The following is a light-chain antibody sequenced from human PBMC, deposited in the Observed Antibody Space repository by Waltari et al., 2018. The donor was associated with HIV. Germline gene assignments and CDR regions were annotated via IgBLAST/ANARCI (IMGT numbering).Light chain of an antibody. V-gene: IGLV3-1*01. CDR2: QDT. CDR1: KLGDKY. J-gene: IGLJ2*01. Sequence: SYELTQPPSVSVSPGQTATITCSGDKLGDKYVSWYQQRPGQSPVLVIYQDTGRPSGIPEQLSGSNSGNTATLTISGTQAMDEADYYCQAWDSSAVVFGGGTKLTVL. CDR3: QAWDSSAVV.